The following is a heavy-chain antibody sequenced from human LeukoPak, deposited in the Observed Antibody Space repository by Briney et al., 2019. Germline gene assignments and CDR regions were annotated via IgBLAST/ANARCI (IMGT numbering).Heavy chain of an antibody. CDR3: AREEWLTFYYYYGMDV. CDR2: ISYDGSNK. Sequence: GRSLRLSCAASGFTFSSYAMHWVRQAPGKGLEWVAVISYDGSNKYYADSVRGRFTISRDNSKSTLYLQMNSLRAEDTAVYYCAREEWLTFYYYYGMDVWGQGTTVTVSS. D-gene: IGHD6-19*01. CDR1: GFTFSSYA. V-gene: IGHV3-30-3*01. J-gene: IGHJ6*02.